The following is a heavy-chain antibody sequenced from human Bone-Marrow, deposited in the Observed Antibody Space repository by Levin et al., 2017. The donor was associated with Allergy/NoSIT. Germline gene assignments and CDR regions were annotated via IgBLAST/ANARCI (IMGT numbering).Heavy chain of an antibody. Sequence: SQTLSLTCAVSGDSITSSGYSWSWIRQPPGKGLEWIGYIYHSGDTFYNPSLEGRVTISVDQSKNQFSLKLRSVTAADTAVYFCARAFCTNGVCYRANYYFDYWGQGTLVTVSS. CDR2: IYHSGDT. CDR1: GDSITSSGYS. D-gene: IGHD2-8*01. J-gene: IGHJ4*02. CDR3: ARAFCTNGVCYRANYYFDY. V-gene: IGHV4-30-2*01.